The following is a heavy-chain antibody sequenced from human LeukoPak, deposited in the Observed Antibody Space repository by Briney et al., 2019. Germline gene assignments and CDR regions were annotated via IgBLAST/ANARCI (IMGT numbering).Heavy chain of an antibody. D-gene: IGHD6-13*01. V-gene: IGHV4-59*01. J-gene: IGHJ4*02. CDR1: GGSISSYY. Sequence: SETLSLTCTVSGGSISSYYWSWIRQPPGKGLEWIGYIYYSGSTNYNPSLKSRVTISVDTSKNQFSLKLSSVTAADTAVYYCARYGSSWYELDYWGQGTLVTVSS. CDR3: ARYGSSWYELDY. CDR2: IYYSGST.